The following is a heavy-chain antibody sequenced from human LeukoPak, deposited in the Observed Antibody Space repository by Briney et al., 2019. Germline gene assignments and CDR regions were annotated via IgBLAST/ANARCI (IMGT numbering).Heavy chain of an antibody. D-gene: IGHD5-18*01. CDR3: ARGVDTAMVRMDY. J-gene: IGHJ4*02. V-gene: IGHV5-51*01. CDR2: IYPGDSDT. CDR1: GYSFTSYW. Sequence: GESLRISCKGSGYSFTSYWIGWVRQMPGKGLEWMGIIYPGDSDTRYSPSFQGQVTISADKSISTAYLQWSSLKASDTAMYYCARGVDTAMVRMDYWGQGTLVTVSS.